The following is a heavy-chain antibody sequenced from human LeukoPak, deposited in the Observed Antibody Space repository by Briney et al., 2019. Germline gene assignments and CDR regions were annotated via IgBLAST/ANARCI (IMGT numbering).Heavy chain of an antibody. V-gene: IGHV5-51*01. J-gene: IGHJ4*02. CDR1: GYSFTRYW. CDR2: IYPGDSDT. CDR3: ARLPLTTGGFDY. D-gene: IGHD4-17*01. Sequence: NHGESLKISCKGSGYSFTRYWIGWVRQMPGKGLEWMGIIYPGDSDTRYSPAFQGQVTISAAKSINTAYLQWSSLKASDTAMYYCARLPLTTGGFDYWGQGTLVTVSS.